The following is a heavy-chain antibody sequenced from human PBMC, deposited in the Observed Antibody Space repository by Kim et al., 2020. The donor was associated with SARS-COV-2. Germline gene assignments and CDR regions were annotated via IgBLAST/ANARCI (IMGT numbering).Heavy chain of an antibody. J-gene: IGHJ5*02. CDR3: ARGVVVVPAAMCFWFDP. V-gene: IGHV1-69*13. CDR1: GGTFSSYA. D-gene: IGHD2-2*01. CDR2: IIPIFGTA. Sequence: SVKVSCKASGGTFSSYAISWVRQAPGQGLEWMGGIIPIFGTANYAQKFQGRVTITADESTSTAYMELSSLRSEDTAVYYCARGVVVVPAAMCFWFDPWGQGTLVTVSS.